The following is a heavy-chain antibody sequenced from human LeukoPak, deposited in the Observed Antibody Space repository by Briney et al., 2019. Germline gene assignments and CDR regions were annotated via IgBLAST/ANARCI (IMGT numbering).Heavy chain of an antibody. CDR2: INSDGSST. CDR1: GFTFSSYW. CDR3: AKVTIFGVDHYYMDV. V-gene: IGHV3-74*01. Sequence: GGSLRLSCAASGFTFSSYWMHWVRHAPGKGLVWVSRINSDGSSTSYADSVKGRFTISRDNAKNTLYLQMNSLRAEDTAVYYCAKVTIFGVDHYYMDVWGKGTTVTVSS. J-gene: IGHJ6*03. D-gene: IGHD3-3*01.